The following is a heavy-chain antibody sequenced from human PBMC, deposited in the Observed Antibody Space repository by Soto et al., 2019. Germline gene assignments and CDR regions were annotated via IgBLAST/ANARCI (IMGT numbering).Heavy chain of an antibody. CDR3: TREKRYYNNLTSFYFDN. V-gene: IGHV3-72*01. J-gene: IGHJ4*02. Sequence: EVQLVQSGGGLVQPGGSLRLSCAASGFTFSDYYMDWVRRAPGKGVEWVGRIRNKANNYATVYAASLKSRVTFSRDDSENSLYLQMNSLETEDTAVYWCTREKRYYNNLTSFYFDNWGQGTLVTVSS. CDR1: GFTFSDYY. CDR2: IRNKANNYAT. D-gene: IGHD3-10*01.